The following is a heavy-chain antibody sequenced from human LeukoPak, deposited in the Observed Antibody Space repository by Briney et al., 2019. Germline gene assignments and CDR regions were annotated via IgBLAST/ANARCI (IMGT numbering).Heavy chain of an antibody. D-gene: IGHD5-18*01. CDR3: AFSALGFNYGYAY. CDR2: IDGSGVST. V-gene: IGHV3-23*01. CDR1: GFTFSSYA. Sequence: QPGRSLRLSCLASGFTFSSYAMNWVRQAPGKGLEWVSSIDGSGVSTYYADSAKGRFTIYRDNAQNTLYMQLNNLRADDSAIYYCAFSALGFNYGYAYWGQGTLVTVSS. J-gene: IGHJ4*02.